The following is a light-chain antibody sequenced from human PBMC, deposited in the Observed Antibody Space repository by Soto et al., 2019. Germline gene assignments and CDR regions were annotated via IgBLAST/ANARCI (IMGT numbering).Light chain of an antibody. CDR3: QKYNSAAWT. J-gene: IGKJ1*01. Sequence: DIQMTQSPSSLSASVGDRVTITCRASQGISNYLAWYQQKPGKVPKLLIYAASTLQSGVPSRFSGSGSGTDFTLTISSLQPEDDAPYSWQKYNSAAWTFGQGTKVEIK. CDR1: QGISNY. V-gene: IGKV1-27*01. CDR2: AAS.